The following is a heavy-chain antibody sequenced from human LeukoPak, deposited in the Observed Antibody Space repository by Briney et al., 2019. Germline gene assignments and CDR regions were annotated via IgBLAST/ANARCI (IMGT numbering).Heavy chain of an antibody. J-gene: IGHJ4*02. CDR1: GFTVTSNY. CDR3: ARGPPLGY. CDR2: ISGSSSYI. Sequence: GGSLRLSCVVSGFTVTSNYMNWVRQTPGKGLEWVSSISGSSSYIYYADSVKGRFTISRDNAKNSLYLQMNSLRAEDTAIYYCARGPPLGYWGQGTLVTVSS. D-gene: IGHD3-16*01. V-gene: IGHV3-21*01.